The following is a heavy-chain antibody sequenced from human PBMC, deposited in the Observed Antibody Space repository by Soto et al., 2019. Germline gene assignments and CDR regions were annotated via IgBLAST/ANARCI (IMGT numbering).Heavy chain of an antibody. CDR2: IYYSGST. CDR1: GGSISSGDYY. D-gene: IGHD3-3*01. CDR3: ARTFTIFGVVIPYYYYGMDV. V-gene: IGHV4-30-4*01. Sequence: SETLSLTCTVSGGSISSGDYYWSWIRQPPGKGLEWIGYIYYSGSTYYNPSLKSRVTISVDTSKNQFSLKLSSVTAADTAVYYCARTFTIFGVVIPYYYYGMDVWGQGTTVTVSS. J-gene: IGHJ6*02.